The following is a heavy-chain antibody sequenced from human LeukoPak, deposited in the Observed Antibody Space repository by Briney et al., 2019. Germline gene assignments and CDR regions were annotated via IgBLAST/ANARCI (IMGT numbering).Heavy chain of an antibody. J-gene: IGHJ4*02. CDR2: IYYSGST. CDR1: GGAISSSDYY. CDR3: ARLGSSSWFFDY. Sequence: PSETLSLTCTVSGGAISSSDYYWAWIRQPPGKGLEWIGSIYYSGSTYYNPSLKSRVTISVDTSKNQFSPKLSSVTAADTAVYYCARLGSSSWFFDYWGQGTLVTVSS. D-gene: IGHD6-13*01. V-gene: IGHV4-39*01.